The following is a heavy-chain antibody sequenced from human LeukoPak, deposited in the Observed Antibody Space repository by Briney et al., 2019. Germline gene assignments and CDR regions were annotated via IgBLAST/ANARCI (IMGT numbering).Heavy chain of an antibody. Sequence: GGPLRLSCAASGFAFSSYGMHWVRQAPGKGLEWVAFIRYDGSNKYYADSVKGRFTISRDNSKNTLYLQMNSLRAEDTAVYYCARAGTVDYWGQGTLVTVSS. CDR3: ARAGTVDY. CDR2: IRYDGSNK. J-gene: IGHJ4*02. CDR1: GFAFSSYG. V-gene: IGHV3-30*02. D-gene: IGHD6-13*01.